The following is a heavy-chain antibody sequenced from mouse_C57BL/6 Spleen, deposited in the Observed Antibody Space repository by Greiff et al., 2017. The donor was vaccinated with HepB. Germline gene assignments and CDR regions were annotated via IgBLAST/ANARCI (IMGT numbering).Heavy chain of an antibody. V-gene: IGHV1-63*01. CDR2: IYPGGGYT. CDR3: ARSGGYGSSPLFAY. Sequence: QVQLKESGAELVRPGTSVKMSCKASGYTFTNYWIGWAKQRPGHGLEWIGDIYPGGGYTNYNEKFKGKATLTADKSSSTAYMQFSSLTSEDSAIYYCARSGGYGSSPLFAYWGQGTLVTVSA. J-gene: IGHJ3*01. CDR1: GYTFTNYW. D-gene: IGHD1-1*01.